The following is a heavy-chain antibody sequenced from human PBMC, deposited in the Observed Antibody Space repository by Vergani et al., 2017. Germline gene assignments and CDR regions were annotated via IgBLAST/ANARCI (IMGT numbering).Heavy chain of an antibody. J-gene: IGHJ4*02. CDR2: IQYDGSDI. CDR1: GFSVSNSG. V-gene: IGHV3-30*02. CDR3: ANEGSANRIRGWLDH. Sequence: QVQLVESGGGVVQPGGYLRLSCVASGFSVSNSGMHWVRQTPGKGLEWVAFIQYDGSDIFYADFVEGRFTISRDNSKNSLYLQMRSLRFDDTDVYYCANEGSANRIRGWLDHWGQGALVTVSS. D-gene: IGHD3-10*01.